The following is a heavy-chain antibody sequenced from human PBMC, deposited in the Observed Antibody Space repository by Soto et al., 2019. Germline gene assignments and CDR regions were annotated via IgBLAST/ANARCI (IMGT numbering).Heavy chain of an antibody. D-gene: IGHD4-4*01. J-gene: IGHJ4*01. V-gene: IGHV4-59*12. CDR3: ARDDRNDYIVNFSY. CDR2: VADRGKS. CDR1: RDSPSYYY. Sequence: KPSETLSLTCPISRDSPSYYYWSRIRQPAGKRLEWIGNVADRGKSSYSPSLRSRLSISVGTSNTRLSLTLRSVTAADTAVYYCARDDRNDYIVNFSYWGVGSLVTGTS.